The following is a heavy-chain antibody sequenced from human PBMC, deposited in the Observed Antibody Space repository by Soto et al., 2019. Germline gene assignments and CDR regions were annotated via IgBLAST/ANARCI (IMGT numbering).Heavy chain of an antibody. Sequence: QVQLVQSGAEVKKPGSSVKVSCKASGGTFSSYAISWVRQAPGQGLEWMGGIIPIFGTANYAQKFQGRVTITADESTSTAYMELSSLRYEDTAVYYCARADPLTYYDSSGPFDYWGQGTLVTVSS. J-gene: IGHJ4*02. CDR3: ARADPLTYYDSSGPFDY. V-gene: IGHV1-69*12. D-gene: IGHD3-22*01. CDR2: IIPIFGTA. CDR1: GGTFSSYA.